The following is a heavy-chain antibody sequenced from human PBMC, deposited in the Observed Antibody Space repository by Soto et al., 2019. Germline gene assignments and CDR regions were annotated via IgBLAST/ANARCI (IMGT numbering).Heavy chain of an antibody. CDR2: IYYSGST. V-gene: IGHV4-39*01. J-gene: IGHJ4*02. D-gene: IGHD3-3*01. CDR1: GGSISSSSYD. CDR3: ALRYYDFWSGEYFDY. Sequence: PSETLSLTCTVSGGSISSSSYDWGWIRQPPGKGLEWIGSIYYSGSTYYNPSLKSRVTISVDTSKNQFSLKLSSVTAADTAVYYCALRYYDFWSGEYFDYWGQGTLVTVSS.